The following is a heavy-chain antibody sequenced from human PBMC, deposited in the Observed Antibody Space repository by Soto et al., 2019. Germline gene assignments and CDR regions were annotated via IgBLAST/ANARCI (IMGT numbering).Heavy chain of an antibody. CDR1: GFTFSSYE. Sequence: GGSLRLSCAASGFTFSSYEMNWVRQAPGKXLEWVSYISSSGSTIYYADSVKGRFTISRDNAKNSLYLQMNSLRAEDTAVYYCARDSPLEYYDFWSGYSYYGMDVWGQGTTVTVSS. CDR3: ARDSPLEYYDFWSGYSYYGMDV. CDR2: ISSSGSTI. V-gene: IGHV3-48*03. D-gene: IGHD3-3*01. J-gene: IGHJ6*02.